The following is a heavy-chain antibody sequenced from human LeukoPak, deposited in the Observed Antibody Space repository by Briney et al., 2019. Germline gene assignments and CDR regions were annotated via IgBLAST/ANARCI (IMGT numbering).Heavy chain of an antibody. V-gene: IGHV3-11*04. CDR3: ARADSSGYYLVDGFDI. CDR1: GFTFSDYY. CDR2: ISSSGSTI. Sequence: GGSLRLSCAASGFTFSDYYMSWIRQAPGKGLEWVSYISSSGSTIYYADSVKGRFTVSRDNAKNSLNLQMNSLRAEDTAVYYCARADSSGYYLVDGFDIWGQGTMVTVSS. J-gene: IGHJ3*02. D-gene: IGHD3-22*01.